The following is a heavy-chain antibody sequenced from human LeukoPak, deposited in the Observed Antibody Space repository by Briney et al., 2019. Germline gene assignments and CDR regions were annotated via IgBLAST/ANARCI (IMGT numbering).Heavy chain of an antibody. J-gene: IGHJ5*02. V-gene: IGHV4-4*07. CDR1: GGSISSYY. CDR3: ARDGSYYYGYNWFDP. CDR2: IYTSGST. D-gene: IGHD3-10*01. Sequence: SETLSLTCTVSGGSISSYYWSWIRQPAGKGLEWIGRIYTSGSTNYNASLKSRVSMSVDTSKNQFSLKLSSVTAADTAVYYCARDGSYYYGYNWFDPWGQGTLVTVSS.